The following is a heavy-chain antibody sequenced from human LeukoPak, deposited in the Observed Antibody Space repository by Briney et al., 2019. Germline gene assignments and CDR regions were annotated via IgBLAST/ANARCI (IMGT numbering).Heavy chain of an antibody. CDR1: GYTFTIYG. V-gene: IGHV1-18*01. CDR3: ARSGYSSSSGGYGY. CDR2: ISAYNGNT. Sequence: GASVTVSFTASGYTFTIYGISWVRQAPGQGLEWMGWISAYNGNTNYAQKLQGRVTMTTDTSTSTDYMELRSLRSDDTAVYYCARSGYSSSSGGYGYWGQGTLVTVSS. D-gene: IGHD6-6*01. J-gene: IGHJ4*02.